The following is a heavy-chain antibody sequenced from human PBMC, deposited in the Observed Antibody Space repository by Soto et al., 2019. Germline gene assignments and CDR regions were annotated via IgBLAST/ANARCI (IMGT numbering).Heavy chain of an antibody. CDR2: IYYSGTT. CDR3: ARREIQGPIDY. D-gene: IGHD1-26*01. Sequence: QVQLQESGPGLVKPSDTLSLTCAVSGYSISSSNWWGWIRQPPGKGLEWIGYIYYSGTTYYNPSLKSRVTMSVDTSKHQVSLKLTSVTAVDTAVYYCARREIQGPIDYWGQGTLVTVSS. CDR1: GYSISSSNW. V-gene: IGHV4-28*01. J-gene: IGHJ4*02.